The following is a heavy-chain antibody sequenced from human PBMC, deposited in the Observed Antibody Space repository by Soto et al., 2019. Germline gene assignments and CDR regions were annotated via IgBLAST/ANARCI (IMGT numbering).Heavy chain of an antibody. D-gene: IGHD1-26*01. J-gene: IGHJ6*02. CDR3: ARYPLRAETGEYYGIDV. CDR2: IYYSGNT. CDR1: GDYISNSRYY. V-gene: IGHV4-39*01. Sequence: PSETLSLTCTVSGDYISNSRYYWAWIRQSPGKGLEWIGTIYYSGNTYYNPSLKSRVTISVDTSKNQFSLRLSSVTAADAAVYYGARYPLRAETGEYYGIDVWGQGTTVTVSS.